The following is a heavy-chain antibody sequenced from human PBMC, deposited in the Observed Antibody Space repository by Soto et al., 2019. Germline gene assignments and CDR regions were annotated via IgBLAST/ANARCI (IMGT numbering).Heavy chain of an antibody. J-gene: IGHJ4*02. Sequence: GSLRLSCTASGFTFANYAMTWVRQRPGLGLEWVSAISGRGNLYYAGAVRGRFTISRDNSNNTVYLHMNGLRAEDTAMYYCARDAGENIWGSAEFLDYWGQGTRVTVSS. CDR3: ARDAGENIWGSAEFLDY. CDR1: GFTFANYA. CDR2: ISGRGNL. D-gene: IGHD3-16*01. V-gene: IGHV3-23*01.